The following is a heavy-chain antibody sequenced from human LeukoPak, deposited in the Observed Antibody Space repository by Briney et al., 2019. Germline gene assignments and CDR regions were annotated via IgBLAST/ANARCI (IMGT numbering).Heavy chain of an antibody. CDR2: MSNSSSTI. CDR1: GFTFSSYS. Sequence: PGGSLRLSCAASGFTFSSYSMNWVRQAPGKGLEWVSYMSNSSSTIYYADSVKGRFTISRDNAKNSLYLQMNSLRAEDTAVYYCARGGGSYYYGMDVWGQGTTVTVSS. J-gene: IGHJ6*02. V-gene: IGHV3-48*01. CDR3: ARGGGSYYYGMDV. D-gene: IGHD1-26*01.